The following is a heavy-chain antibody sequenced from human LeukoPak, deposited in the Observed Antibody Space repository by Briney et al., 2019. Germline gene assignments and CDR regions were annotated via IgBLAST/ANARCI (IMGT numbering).Heavy chain of an antibody. CDR2: ISSSSSTI. V-gene: IGHV3-48*04. J-gene: IGHJ4*02. Sequence: GGSLRLSCAASGFSFSTYSMNWVRQAPGKGLEWVSYISSSSSTIYYADSVKGRFTVSRDNAKNSLYLQMDSLRAEDTAVYYCARGGLVTITTLDYWGQGTLVTVSS. CDR3: ARGGLVTITTLDY. D-gene: IGHD3-22*01. CDR1: GFSFSTYS.